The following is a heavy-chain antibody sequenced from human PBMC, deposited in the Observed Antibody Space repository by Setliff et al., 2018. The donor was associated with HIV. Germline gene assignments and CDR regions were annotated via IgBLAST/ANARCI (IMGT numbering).Heavy chain of an antibody. CDR2: IAPSSGGI. V-gene: IGHV1-46*01. CDR1: GYTFTSYI. J-gene: IGHJ4*02. D-gene: IGHD1-1*01. CDR3: AREFPGGTKGFDY. Sequence: ASVKVSCKVSGYTFTSYILHWVRQAAGQGLEWVGRIAPSSGGIHYAQKFQDRVTMTRDTSTSTVYMDLSRLRSEDTAVYYCAREFPGGTKGFDYWGQGTLVTVSS.